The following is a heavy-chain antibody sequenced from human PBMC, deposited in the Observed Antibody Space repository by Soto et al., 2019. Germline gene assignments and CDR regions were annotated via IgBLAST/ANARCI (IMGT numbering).Heavy chain of an antibody. CDR1: GFTFSRHA. D-gene: IGHD1-26*01. Sequence: PGGSLRLSCAASGFTFSRHAIHWVRLTPGRGLEWVLAISRDGSYIYYTDSVKGRFTISRDNSKNTLYLQMNSLRAEDTAVYYCARDLGGSYYDYWGQGTLVTVSS. J-gene: IGHJ4*02. CDR2: ISRDGSYI. V-gene: IGHV3-30*04. CDR3: ARDLGGSYYDY.